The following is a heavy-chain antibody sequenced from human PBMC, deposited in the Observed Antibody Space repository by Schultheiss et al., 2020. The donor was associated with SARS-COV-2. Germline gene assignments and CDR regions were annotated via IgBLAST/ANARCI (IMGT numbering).Heavy chain of an antibody. V-gene: IGHV1-2*02. Sequence: ASVKVSCKASGYTFTGYYMHWVRQAPGQGLEWMGWINPSSGDTKYGQQFQGRVTMTRDTSISTAYMELSSLTSDDTAVYFCARDRISIFGEERHYLDFWGQGTLVTVSS. J-gene: IGHJ4*02. CDR3: ARDRISIFGEERHYLDF. CDR2: INPSSGDT. CDR1: GYTFTGYY. D-gene: IGHD3-3*01.